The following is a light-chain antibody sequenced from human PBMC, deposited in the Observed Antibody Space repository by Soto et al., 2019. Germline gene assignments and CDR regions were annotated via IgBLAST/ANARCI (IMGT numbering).Light chain of an antibody. CDR2: GAS. V-gene: IGKV3-15*01. CDR1: QSVGIN. Sequence: EVVMTQSPAILSVSPGERATLSCRASQSVGINVAWYQQKPGQAPRLLVYGASTRATGIPARFSASGSGTDFTLTVNSLQSEDIAVYYCQQYHNWPVTFGGGTKVDIK. J-gene: IGKJ4*01. CDR3: QQYHNWPVT.